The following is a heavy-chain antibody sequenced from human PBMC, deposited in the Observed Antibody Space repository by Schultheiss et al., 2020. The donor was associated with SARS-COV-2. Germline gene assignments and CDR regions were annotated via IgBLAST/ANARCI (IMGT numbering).Heavy chain of an antibody. D-gene: IGHD1-7*01. CDR3: ARDGSSGTTRGSFDY. CDR2: ISDDGSNK. Sequence: GESLKISCAASGFSFSNYEIHWVRQAPGKGLEWVAVISDDGSNKYYADSVEGRLTISRDNSKNTLYLHLNSLRAEDTAVYYCARDGSSGTTRGSFDYWGQGSLVTVSS. J-gene: IGHJ4*02. CDR1: GFSFSNYE. V-gene: IGHV3-30-3*01.